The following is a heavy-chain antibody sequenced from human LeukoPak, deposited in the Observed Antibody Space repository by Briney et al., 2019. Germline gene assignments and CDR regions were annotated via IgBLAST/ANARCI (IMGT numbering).Heavy chain of an antibody. CDR1: EGTFSSYA. CDR3: ARSNVDTAMVTAFDY. D-gene: IGHD5-18*01. J-gene: IGHJ4*02. CDR2: IIPIFGTA. Sequence: ASVKVSCKASEGTFSSYAISWVRQAPGQGLEWMGGIIPIFGTANYAQKFQGRVTITTDESTSTAYMELSSLRSEDTAVYYCARSNVDTAMVTAFDYWGQGTLVTVSS. V-gene: IGHV1-69*05.